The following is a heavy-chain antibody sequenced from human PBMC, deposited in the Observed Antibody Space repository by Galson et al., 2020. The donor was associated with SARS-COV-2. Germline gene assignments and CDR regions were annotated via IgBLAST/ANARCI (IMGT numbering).Heavy chain of an antibody. Sequence: SETLSLTCIVSGGSINSTTNYWDWIRQSPGTGLEWIGGSYYSGNTYYHPSLRSRVTISKDTSKNEFSLKMKSVTAADTAIYYCARDLISGGDGGWFDPWGQGTLVTVSS. V-gene: IGHV4-39*07. J-gene: IGHJ5*02. CDR1: GGSINSTTNY. CDR2: SYYSGNT. CDR3: ARDLISGGDGGWFDP. D-gene: IGHD2-21*02.